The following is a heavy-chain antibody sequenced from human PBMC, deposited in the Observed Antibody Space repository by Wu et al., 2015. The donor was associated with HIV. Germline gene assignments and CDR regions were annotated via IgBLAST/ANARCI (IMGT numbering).Heavy chain of an antibody. CDR2: INPSTSGT. D-gene: IGHD3-10*01. Sequence: QVQLVQSGAEEKKPGASVKVSCKASGYTFTGHYIHWVRQAPGQGLEWMGWINPSTSGTKYVQKFQGRVTMTRDTFTSTAYMELRRLRSDDTAVYYCAREVYGSGSYSKYLQQWGQGTWSPSPQ. J-gene: IGHJ1*01. V-gene: IGHV1-2*02. CDR3: AREVYGSGSYSKYLQQ. CDR1: GYTFTGHY.